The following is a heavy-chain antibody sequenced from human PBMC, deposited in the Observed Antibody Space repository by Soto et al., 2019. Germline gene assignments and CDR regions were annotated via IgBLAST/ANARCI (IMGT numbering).Heavy chain of an antibody. CDR2: MNPNSGNT. V-gene: IGHV1-8*01. D-gene: IGHD6-13*01. J-gene: IGHJ4*02. Sequence: QVQLVQSGAEVKKPGASVKVSCKASGYTFTSYDINWVRQATGQGLEWMGWMNPNSGNTGYAQKFQGRVTMTRNTSISTAYMELSSLRSEDPAVYYCARFQKQQLADDYWGQGTLVTVSS. CDR3: ARFQKQQLADDY. CDR1: GYTFTSYD.